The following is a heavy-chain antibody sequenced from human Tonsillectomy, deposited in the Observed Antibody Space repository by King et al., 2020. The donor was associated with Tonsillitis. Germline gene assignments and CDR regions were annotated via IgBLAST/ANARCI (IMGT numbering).Heavy chain of an antibody. CDR3: ARQEFGGWYYFDY. J-gene: IGHJ4*02. Sequence: QLQESGPGLLKPSETLSLTCTVSGGSIISSSYYWGWIRQPPGKGLEWIGSIYYSGSTYYSPSLKSRVTISVDTSKNQFSLKLSSVTAADTAVYYCARQEFGGWYYFDYGGQGTLVSASS. CDR2: IYYSGST. CDR1: GGSIISSSYY. V-gene: IGHV4-39*01. D-gene: IGHD6-19*01.